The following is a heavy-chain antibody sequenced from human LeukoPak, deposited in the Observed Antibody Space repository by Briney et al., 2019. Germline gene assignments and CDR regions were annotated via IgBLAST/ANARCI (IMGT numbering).Heavy chain of an antibody. CDR2: IIPIFGTA. D-gene: IGHD5-24*01. Sequence: ASVKVSCKASGGTFSSYAISWVRQAPGQGLEWMGGIIPIFGTANYAQKFQGRVTITADESTSTAYMELSSLRSEDTAVYYCARRWLQRPYAFDIWGQGTMVTVSS. CDR3: ARRWLQRPYAFDI. CDR1: GGTFSSYA. J-gene: IGHJ3*02. V-gene: IGHV1-69*13.